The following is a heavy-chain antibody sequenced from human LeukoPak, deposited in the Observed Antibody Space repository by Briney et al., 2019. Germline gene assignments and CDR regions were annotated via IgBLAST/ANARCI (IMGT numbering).Heavy chain of an antibody. V-gene: IGHV3-23*01. CDR3: AKVIRGFGEDHFDY. CDR1: GFTFSSFW. J-gene: IGHJ4*02. Sequence: PGGTLRLSCVASGFTFSSFWMSWVRQAPGKGLEWVSAISGSGGSTYYADSVKGRFTISRDNSKNTLYLQMNSLRAEDTAVYYCAKVIRGFGEDHFDYWGQGTLVTVSS. D-gene: IGHD3-10*01. CDR2: ISGSGGST.